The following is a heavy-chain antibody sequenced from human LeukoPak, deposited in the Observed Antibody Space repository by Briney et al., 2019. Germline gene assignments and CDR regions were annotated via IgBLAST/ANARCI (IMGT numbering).Heavy chain of an antibody. J-gene: IGHJ6*03. V-gene: IGHV1-2*02. CDR2: INPNSGGT. Sequence: GASVKVSCKASGYTFTGYYMHWVRQAPGQGLEWMGWINPNSGGTNYAQKFQGRVTMTRDTSISTAYMELSRLRSDDTAVYYCARERYDILWRRVRYMDVWGKGTTVTISS. CDR1: GYTFTGYY. D-gene: IGHD3-9*01. CDR3: ARERYDILWRRVRYMDV.